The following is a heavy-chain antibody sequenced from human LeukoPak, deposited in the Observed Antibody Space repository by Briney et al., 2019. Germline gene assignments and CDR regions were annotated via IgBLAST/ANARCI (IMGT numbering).Heavy chain of an antibody. CDR1: GDSISSSYYY. V-gene: IGHV4-39*07. CDR3: ARLYDSSGYTNWLDP. J-gene: IGHJ5*02. CDR2: IFYTGST. Sequence: SETLSLTCTVSGDSISSSYYYWGWIRQPPGKGLEWIGSIFYTGSTYHNPSLKSRVTISVDTSKNQFSLKVSSVTAADTAVYYCARLYDSSGYTNWLDPWGQGTLVTVSS. D-gene: IGHD3-22*01.